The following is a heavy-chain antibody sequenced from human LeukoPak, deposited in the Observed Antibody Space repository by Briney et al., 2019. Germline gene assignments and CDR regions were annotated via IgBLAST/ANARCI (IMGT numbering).Heavy chain of an antibody. CDR1: GFSLSTSGVG. CDR3: AHRLQGIDYGDSKNWFDP. CDR2: IYWNDDK. D-gene: IGHD4-17*01. J-gene: IGHJ5*02. Sequence: SGPTLVKPTQTLTLTCTFSGFSLSTSGVGVGWIRQPPGKALEWLVLIYWNDDKRYSPSLKSRLTITKDTSKNQVVLTMTNMDPVDTATYYCAHRLQGIDYGDSKNWFDPWGQGTLVTVSS. V-gene: IGHV2-5*01.